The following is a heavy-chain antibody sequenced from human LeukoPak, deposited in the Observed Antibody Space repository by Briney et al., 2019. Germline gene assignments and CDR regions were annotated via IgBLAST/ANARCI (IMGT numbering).Heavy chain of an antibody. CDR1: GFTFSSYA. J-gene: IGHJ4*02. CDR3: ATRDGYRARAEY. V-gene: IGHV3-23*01. D-gene: IGHD5-24*01. Sequence: GGSLRLSCAASGFTFSSYAMSWVRQAPGKGLEWVSVISGSGGSTYYADSVEGRFTISRDNSKNTLYLQMNSLRAEDTAVYYCATRDGYRARAEYWGQGTLVTVSS. CDR2: ISGSGGST.